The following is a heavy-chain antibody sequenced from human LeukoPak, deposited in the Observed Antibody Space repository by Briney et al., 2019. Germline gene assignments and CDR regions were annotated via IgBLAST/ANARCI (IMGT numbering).Heavy chain of an antibody. Sequence: PGGSPRLSCAASGFTFSSYEMNWVRQAPGKGLEWVSYISSSGSTIYYADSVKGRFTISRDNAKNSLYLQMNSLRAEDTAVYYCARGITGWFDPWGQGTLVTVSS. CDR3: ARGITGWFDP. J-gene: IGHJ5*02. D-gene: IGHD1-20*01. CDR1: GFTFSSYE. V-gene: IGHV3-48*03. CDR2: ISSSGSTI.